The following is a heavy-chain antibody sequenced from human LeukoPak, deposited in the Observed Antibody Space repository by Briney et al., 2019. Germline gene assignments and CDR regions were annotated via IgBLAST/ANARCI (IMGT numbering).Heavy chain of an antibody. CDR1: GYTFTGYY. CDR2: INPNSGGT. J-gene: IGHJ6*02. V-gene: IGHV1-2*04. D-gene: IGHD3-3*01. Sequence: ASVNVSCTASGYTFTGYYMHWVRQAPGQGLEWMGWINPNSGGTNYAQTFQGWATMTRDTSISTAYMELSRLRSDDTAVYYCARETIFGVVMDGMDVWGQGTTVTVSS. CDR3: ARETIFGVVMDGMDV.